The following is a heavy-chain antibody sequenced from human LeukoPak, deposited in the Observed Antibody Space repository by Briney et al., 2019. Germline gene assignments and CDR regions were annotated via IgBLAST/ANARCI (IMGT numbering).Heavy chain of an antibody. J-gene: IGHJ3*02. Sequence: GGSLRLSCAASGFTVSSNYMSWVRRAPGKGLEWVSVIYSGGSTYYADSVKGRFTISRDNSKNTLYLQMNSLRAEDTAVYYCARGMDRSSSMGGADAFDIWGQGTMVTVSS. CDR2: IYSGGST. CDR3: ARGMDRSSSMGGADAFDI. CDR1: GFTVSSNY. V-gene: IGHV3-66*01. D-gene: IGHD6-13*01.